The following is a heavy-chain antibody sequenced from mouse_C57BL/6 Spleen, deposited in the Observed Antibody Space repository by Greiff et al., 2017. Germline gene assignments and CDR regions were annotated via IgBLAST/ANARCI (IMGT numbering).Heavy chain of an antibody. CDR2: INYDGSST. CDR3: AREAQADYFDY. CDR1: GFTFSDYY. D-gene: IGHD3-2*02. Sequence: EVKLMESEGGLVQPGSSMKLSCTASGFTFSDYYMAWVRQVPEKGLEWVANINYDGSSTYYLDSLKSRFIISRDNAKNILYLQMSSLKSEDTATYYCAREAQADYFDYWGQGTTLTVSS. J-gene: IGHJ2*01. V-gene: IGHV5-16*01.